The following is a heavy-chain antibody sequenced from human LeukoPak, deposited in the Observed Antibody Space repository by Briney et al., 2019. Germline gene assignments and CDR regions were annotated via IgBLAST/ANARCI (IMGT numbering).Heavy chain of an antibody. CDR2: INSSSSTI. V-gene: IGHV3-48*01. Sequence: ESLTLSCAVSGWTFISYSRNWIRQAPGKGLEWVSYINSSSSTIYYPYSVKRRFTISRANAKNSLYLQRNSLRAETTVEYYVAREPPYDSSGYYGDYWGQGTLVTVSS. J-gene: IGHJ4*02. CDR3: AREPPYDSSGYYGDY. CDR1: GWTFISYS. D-gene: IGHD3-22*01.